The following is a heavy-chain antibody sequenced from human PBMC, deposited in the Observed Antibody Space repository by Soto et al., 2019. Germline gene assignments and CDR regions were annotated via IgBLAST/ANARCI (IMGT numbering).Heavy chain of an antibody. CDR1: GYTLTELS. CDR2: FDPEEGET. V-gene: IGHV1-24*01. J-gene: IGHJ4*02. Sequence: ASVKVSCKVSGYTLTELSMHWVRQAPGKGLEWMGGFDPEEGETVYAQKFQGRVTMTEDTSTDTASMELSSLRSEDTAVYYCATRDSGGRLIYFDYWGQGTLVTVSS. CDR3: ATRDSGGRLIYFDY. D-gene: IGHD1-26*01.